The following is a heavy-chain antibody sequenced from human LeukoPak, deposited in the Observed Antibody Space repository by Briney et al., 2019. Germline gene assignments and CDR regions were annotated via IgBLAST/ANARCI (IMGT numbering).Heavy chain of an antibody. D-gene: IGHD2-2*01. CDR1: GYTFTSYG. CDR2: ISAYNGNT. J-gene: IGHJ4*02. V-gene: IGHV1-18*04. Sequence: ASVTVSCKASGYTFTSYGISWVRQAPGQGLEWMGWISAYNGNTNYAQKLQGRVTMTTDTSTSTAYMELRSLRSDDTAVYYCAREGRDIVVVPNTYFDYWGQGTLVTVSS. CDR3: AREGRDIVVVPNTYFDY.